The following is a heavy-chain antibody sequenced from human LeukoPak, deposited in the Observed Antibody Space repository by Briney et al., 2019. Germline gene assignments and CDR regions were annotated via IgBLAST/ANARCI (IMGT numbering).Heavy chain of an antibody. CDR3: ARGRTPGAALYYYYMDV. CDR2: MSAYNGNT. J-gene: IGHJ6*03. CDR1: GYTFTSYG. D-gene: IGHD1-1*01. V-gene: IGHV1-18*01. Sequence: ASVKVSCKASGYTFTSYGISWVRQAPGQGLEWMGWMSAYNGNTNYAQKLQGRVTMTTDTSTRTAYMELRSLRSDDTAVYYCARGRTPGAALYYYYMDVWGKGTTVTVSS.